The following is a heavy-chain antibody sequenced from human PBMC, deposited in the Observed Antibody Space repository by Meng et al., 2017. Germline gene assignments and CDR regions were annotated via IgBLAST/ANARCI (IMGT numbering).Heavy chain of an antibody. V-gene: IGHV4-34*01. CDR2: INRSGST. CDR1: GWSFSGYY. Sequence: QVQLQQWGAGLRKPSEALSLPCAGYGWSFSGYYWSWIRQPPGKGLEWIGKINRSGSTNYNPSLNSRVTISVDKSKNQSSLKLNSGTAADTAVYYCAREIAVAVHYYWYFDLWGRGTLVTVSS. D-gene: IGHD6-19*01. CDR3: AREIAVAVHYYWYFDL. J-gene: IGHJ2*01.